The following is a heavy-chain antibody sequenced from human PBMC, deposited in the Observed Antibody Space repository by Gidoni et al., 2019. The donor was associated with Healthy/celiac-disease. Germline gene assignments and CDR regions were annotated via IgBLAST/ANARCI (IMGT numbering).Heavy chain of an antibody. CDR3: ARVWGYGSGSCAMRGVVDV. CDR1: GGTFRSYT. J-gene: IGHJ6*02. V-gene: IGHV1-69*02. Sequence: QVQLVQSGAEVKKPGSSVKVSCKDSGGTFRSYTISWVRQAPGQGLEWMGRSIPILGIANYAQKFQGRVTITADKSTSTADMELSSLRSEDTAVYYCARVWGYGSGSCAMRGVVDVWGQGTTVTVSS. D-gene: IGHD3-10*01. CDR2: SIPILGIA.